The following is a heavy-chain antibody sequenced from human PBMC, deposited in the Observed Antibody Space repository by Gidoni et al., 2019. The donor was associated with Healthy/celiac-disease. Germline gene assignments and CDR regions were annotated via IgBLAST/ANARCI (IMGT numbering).Heavy chain of an antibody. Sequence: EVQLVESGGGLVQPGGSLRLSCAASGFTCSSYAMSWVRQAPGKGLEWVSAISGSGGSTYYADSVKGRFTISRDNSKNTLYLQMNSLRAEDTAVYYCAKDTRYGIITMIPFDYWGQGTLVTVSS. D-gene: IGHD3-22*01. CDR3: AKDTRYGIITMIPFDY. CDR1: GFTCSSYA. J-gene: IGHJ4*02. CDR2: ISGSGGST. V-gene: IGHV3-23*04.